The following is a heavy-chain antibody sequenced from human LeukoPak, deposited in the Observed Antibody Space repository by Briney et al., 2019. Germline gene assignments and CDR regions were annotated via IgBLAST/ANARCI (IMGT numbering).Heavy chain of an antibody. D-gene: IGHD3-16*01. CDR3: ARGVAPRDPESRGNDY. V-gene: IGHV3-74*01. J-gene: IGHJ4*02. CDR2: INPDGTTT. CDR1: GFTLDTYW. Sequence: PGGSLRLSCAVSGFTLDTYWMHWVRQVPGKGLVWVSRINPDGTTTTHADSVKGRFTISRDKARNTLYLQMSSLRAEDTAVYYCARGVAPRDPESRGNDYWGQGTLVTVSS.